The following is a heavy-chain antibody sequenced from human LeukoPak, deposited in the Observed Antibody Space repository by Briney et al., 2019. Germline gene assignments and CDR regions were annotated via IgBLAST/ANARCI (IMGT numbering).Heavy chain of an antibody. CDR2: IYYSGST. D-gene: IGHD3-10*01. V-gene: IGHV4-39*07. CDR1: GGSISSSSYY. Sequence: SETLSLTCTVSGGSISSSSYYWGWIRQPPGKGLEWIGSIYYSGSTYYNPSLKSRVTVSVDTSKNQFSLKLSSVTAADTAVYYCARVGGSGSYSDAYFDYWGQGTLVTVSS. J-gene: IGHJ4*02. CDR3: ARVGGSGSYSDAYFDY.